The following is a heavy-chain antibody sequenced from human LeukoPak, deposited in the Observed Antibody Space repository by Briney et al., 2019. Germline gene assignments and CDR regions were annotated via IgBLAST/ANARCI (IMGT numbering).Heavy chain of an antibody. CDR1: DYSISSSYY. D-gene: IGHD3-10*01. V-gene: IGHV4-38-2*02. Sequence: SETLSLTCTVSDYSISSSYYWGWIRQPPGKGLEWFGIIYHSGSTYYNPSLKSRLTISLDMSKNQFSLKLSSVTAADTAVYYCARGELLWGQGTLVTVSS. CDR3: ARGELL. J-gene: IGHJ4*02. CDR2: IYHSGST.